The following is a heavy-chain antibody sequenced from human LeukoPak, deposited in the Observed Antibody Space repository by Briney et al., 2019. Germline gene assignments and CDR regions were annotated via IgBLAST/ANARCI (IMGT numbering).Heavy chain of an antibody. CDR1: GFKFSNAW. D-gene: IGHD6-19*01. CDR2: IWYDGSNK. J-gene: IGHJ4*02. CDR3: ARVRGDSSGWYGGAFDY. V-gene: IGHV3-33*08. Sequence: GGALRLSCAASGFKFSNAWMSWVRQAPGKGLEWVEVIWYDGSNKYYADSVKGRFTISRDNSKNTLYLQMNSLRAEDTAVYYCARVRGDSSGWYGGAFDYWGQGTLVTVSS.